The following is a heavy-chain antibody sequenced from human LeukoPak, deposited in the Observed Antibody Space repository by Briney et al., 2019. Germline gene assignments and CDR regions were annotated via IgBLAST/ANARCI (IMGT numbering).Heavy chain of an antibody. D-gene: IGHD2-2*01. CDR1: GFTFSTYA. CDR3: ARYGVSSSTSYIDF. CDR2: ITSDSAYI. J-gene: IGHJ4*02. Sequence: GGSLRLSCAASGFTFSTYAMNWVRQAPGEGLKWVSCITSDSAYIYYADSVKGRFTISRDNAKNSLYLQMNSQRAEDTAVYYCARYGVSSSTSYIDFWGQGTLVTVS. V-gene: IGHV3-21*01.